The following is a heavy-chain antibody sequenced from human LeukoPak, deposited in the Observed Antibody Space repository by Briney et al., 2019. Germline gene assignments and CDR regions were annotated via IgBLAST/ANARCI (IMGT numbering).Heavy chain of an antibody. D-gene: IGHD5-24*01. CDR1: AFTFSNYG. J-gene: IGHJ2*01. V-gene: IGHV3-30*03. Sequence: GGSLRLSCAASAFTFSNYGMHWVRQAPGKGLEWVALISYDGSNEYYADSVKGRFTISRDNAKNSLYLQMNSLRAEDTAVYYCARDILGRWLHPRRYFDLWGCGTLVTVSS. CDR2: ISYDGSNE. CDR3: ARDILGRWLHPRRYFDL.